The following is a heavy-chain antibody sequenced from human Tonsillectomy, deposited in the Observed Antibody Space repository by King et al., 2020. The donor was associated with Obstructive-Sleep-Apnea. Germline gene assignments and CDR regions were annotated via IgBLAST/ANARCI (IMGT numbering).Heavy chain of an antibody. V-gene: IGHV5-51*01. J-gene: IGHJ2*01. CDR1: GYSFTSYW. CDR2: IYPGDSDT. D-gene: IGHD1-26*01. CDR3: ARLVAGIVGATSYWYFDL. Sequence: QLVQSGAEVKKPGESLKISCKGSGYSFTSYWIGWVRQMPGKGLEWMGIIYPGDSDTRYSPSFQGQVTISADKSISTAYLQWSSLKASDTAMYSCARLVAGIVGATSYWYFDLWGRGNLVTVSS.